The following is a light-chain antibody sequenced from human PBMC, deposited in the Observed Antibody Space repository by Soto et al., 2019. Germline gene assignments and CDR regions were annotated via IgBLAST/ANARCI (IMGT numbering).Light chain of an antibody. CDR2: AAS. Sequence: TMSLSPVAKATISGRASQSLSFNLAWYQQKPGQAPRLLIYAASTRATGIPARFRGSGSGTDFTLTISSLQSEDFAVYYGQQYLRWPQTFGQGTKVDIK. J-gene: IGKJ1*01. CDR3: QQYLRWPQT. V-gene: IGKV3-15*01. CDR1: QSLSFN.